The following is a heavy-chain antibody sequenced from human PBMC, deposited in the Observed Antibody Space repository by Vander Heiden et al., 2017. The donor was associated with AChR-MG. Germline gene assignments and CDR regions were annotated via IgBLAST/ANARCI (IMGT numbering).Heavy chain of an antibody. CDR2: ISYDGSNK. V-gene: IGHV3-30-3*01. CDR1: GFPFRSYA. CDR3: ARVTGSADAFDI. J-gene: IGHJ3*02. Sequence: QVQLVESGGGVVQPGRSLRLSCAASGFPFRSYAMHWVRQAPGKGLEWVAVISYDGSNKYYADSVKGRFTISRDNSKNTLYLQMNSLRAEDTAVYYCARVTGSADAFDIWGQGTMVTVSS. D-gene: IGHD6-25*01.